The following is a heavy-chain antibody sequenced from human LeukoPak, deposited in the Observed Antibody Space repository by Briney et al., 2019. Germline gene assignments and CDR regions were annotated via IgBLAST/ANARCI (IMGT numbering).Heavy chain of an antibody. J-gene: IGHJ5*02. D-gene: IGHD6-13*01. CDR2: IKQDGSEK. Sequence: GGSLRLSCAASGFTFSSYWMSWVRQAPGKGLEWVANIKQDGSEKYYVDSVKGRFTISRDNAKNSLYLQMNSLRAEDTAVYYCAKQQLVHKTYNWSDPWGQGTLVTVSS. V-gene: IGHV3-7*01. CDR1: GFTFSSYW. CDR3: AKQQLVHKTYNWSDP.